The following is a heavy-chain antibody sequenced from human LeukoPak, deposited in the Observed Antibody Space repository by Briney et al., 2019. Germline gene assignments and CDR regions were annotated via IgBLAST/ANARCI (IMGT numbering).Heavy chain of an antibody. V-gene: IGHV4-34*01. Sequence: SETLSLTCAVYGGSFSGYYWSWIRQPPGKGLEWIGEINHSGSTNYNPSLKSRVTISVDTSKNQFSLKLSSVTAADTAVYYCARFQVDIVATSDLIDYWGQGTLVTVSS. J-gene: IGHJ4*02. CDR3: ARFQVDIVATSDLIDY. CDR2: INHSGST. CDR1: GGSFSGYY. D-gene: IGHD5-12*01.